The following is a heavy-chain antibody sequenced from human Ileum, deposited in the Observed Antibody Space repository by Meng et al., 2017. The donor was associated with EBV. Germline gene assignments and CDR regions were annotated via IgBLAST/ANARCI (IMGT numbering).Heavy chain of an antibody. V-gene: IGHV4-30-4*01. CDR1: GPSVNRGLPP. J-gene: IGHJ5*02. CDR3: NAYTAGGGGLGS. D-gene: IGHD3-16*01. CDR2: TYKGWRT. Sequence: VQLQASGPGLLEPPEPLPLTCPVSGPSVNRGLPPWSGASHPPGKGLECIGYTYKGWRTYYNPSLKSRVSMSVDTPKNQFPLTLSPVTAADTAVYYCNAYTAGGGGLGSWGQGTLVTVSS.